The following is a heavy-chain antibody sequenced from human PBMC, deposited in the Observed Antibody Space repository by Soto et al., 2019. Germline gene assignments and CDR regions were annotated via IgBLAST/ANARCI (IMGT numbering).Heavy chain of an antibody. V-gene: IGHV4-39*01. CDR2: IYSGGST. J-gene: IGHJ4*02. CDR3: ARHRCSSPNCTFDY. CDR1: GDSISSSRTS. Sequence: SETLSLTCTVSGDSISSSRTSWGWIRQPPGKGLEWIGTIYSGGSTYYNPSLKSRVTISVDTSKNQLSQKLSSVGAADTAVYFCARHRCSSPNCTFDYWGQGTLVTVSS. D-gene: IGHD2-2*01.